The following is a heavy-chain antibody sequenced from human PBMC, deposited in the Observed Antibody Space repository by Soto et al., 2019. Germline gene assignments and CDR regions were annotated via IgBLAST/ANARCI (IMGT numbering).Heavy chain of an antibody. CDR1: GGSISSYY. V-gene: IGHV4-59*08. Sequence: QVQLQESGPGLVKPSETLSLTCTVSGGSISSYYWSWIRQPPGKGLEWIGYIYYSGSTNYNPSLKSRVTISVGTSKNHCSLKLSSVTAADTAVYYCARRYGYSFDYWGQGTLVTVSS. CDR3: ARRYGYSFDY. J-gene: IGHJ4*02. CDR2: IYYSGST. D-gene: IGHD1-1*01.